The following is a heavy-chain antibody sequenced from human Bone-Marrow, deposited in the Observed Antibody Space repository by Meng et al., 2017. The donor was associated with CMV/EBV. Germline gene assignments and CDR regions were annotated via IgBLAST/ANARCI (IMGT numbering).Heavy chain of an antibody. CDR3: ARGVESSSWYYSRLDLYGMDV. CDR1: GYTFTGYY. CDR2: INPNSGGT. J-gene: IGHJ6*02. D-gene: IGHD6-13*01. V-gene: IGHV1-2*02. Sequence: ASVKVSCKASGYTFTGYYMHWVRQASGQGLEWMGWINPNSGGTNYAQKFQGRVTMTRDTSISTAYMELSRLRSDDTAVYYCARGVESSSWYYSRLDLYGMDVWGQGTTVTVSS.